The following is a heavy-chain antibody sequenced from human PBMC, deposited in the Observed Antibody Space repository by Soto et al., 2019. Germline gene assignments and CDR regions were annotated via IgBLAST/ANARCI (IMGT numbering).Heavy chain of an antibody. Sequence: PVGSLRLSCAASGFTFSSYAMSWVRQAPGKGLEWVSAISGSGGSTYYADSVKGRFTISRDNSKNTLYLQMNSLRAEDTAVYYCAKDPWVQLWLPYFDYWGQGTLVTVSS. CDR2: ISGSGGST. J-gene: IGHJ4*02. CDR3: AKDPWVQLWLPYFDY. CDR1: GFTFSSYA. V-gene: IGHV3-23*01. D-gene: IGHD5-18*01.